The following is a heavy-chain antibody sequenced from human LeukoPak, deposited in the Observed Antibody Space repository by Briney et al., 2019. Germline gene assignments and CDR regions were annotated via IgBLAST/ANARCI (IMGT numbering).Heavy chain of an antibody. CDR1: GFTFSSYG. D-gene: IGHD6-13*01. CDR2: ISYDGSNK. V-gene: IGHV3-30*18. CDR3: AKDVQYSSSYFDY. J-gene: IGHJ4*02. Sequence: PGRSLRLSCAASGFTFSSYGMHWVRQAPGKGLEWVAVISYDGSNKYYADSVKGRFTISRDNSKNTLYLQMNSLRAEDTAVYYCAKDVQYSSSYFDYWGQGTLVTVSS.